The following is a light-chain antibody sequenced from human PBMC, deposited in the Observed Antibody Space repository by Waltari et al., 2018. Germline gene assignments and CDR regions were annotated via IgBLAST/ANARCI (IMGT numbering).Light chain of an antibody. Sequence: QSALTQPASVSGSPGQSITISCTGTSRDIDNYNYVSWYQQHPDKAPKLMIYEVSNRPAWVSNRFSGSKSGNTASLTISGLQAADEADYYCSSYTSSSTYVGFGGGTKLTVL. V-gene: IGLV2-14*01. CDR3: SSYTSSSTYVG. CDR2: EVS. J-gene: IGLJ2*01. CDR1: SRDIDNYNY.